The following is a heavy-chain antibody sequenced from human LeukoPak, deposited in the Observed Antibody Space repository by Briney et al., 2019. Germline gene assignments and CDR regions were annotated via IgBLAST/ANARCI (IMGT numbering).Heavy chain of an antibody. V-gene: IGHV3-66*01. CDR3: ARAPSYDSSGS. Sequence: GGSLRLSCAASGFTVSSNYMSWVRQAPGKGLEWVSVIYSGGSTYYADSVKGRFTISRDNSKNTLYLRMNSLRAEDTAVYYCARAPSYDSSGSWGQGTMVTVSS. J-gene: IGHJ3*01. CDR2: IYSGGST. CDR1: GFTVSSNY. D-gene: IGHD3-22*01.